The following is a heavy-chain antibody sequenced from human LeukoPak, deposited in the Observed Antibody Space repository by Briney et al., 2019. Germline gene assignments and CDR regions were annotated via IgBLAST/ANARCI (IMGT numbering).Heavy chain of an antibody. V-gene: IGHV4-4*07. D-gene: IGHD6-19*01. J-gene: IGHJ4*02. Sequence: SETLSLTCTVSGGSISSYYWSWIRQPAGRGLEWIGRIQTSGSTNYNPSLKSRITMSVDTSKNKFSLKVNSVTAADTAVYYCARVGSGWSFDYWGQGTLVTVSS. CDR2: IQTSGST. CDR1: GGSISSYY. CDR3: ARVGSGWSFDY.